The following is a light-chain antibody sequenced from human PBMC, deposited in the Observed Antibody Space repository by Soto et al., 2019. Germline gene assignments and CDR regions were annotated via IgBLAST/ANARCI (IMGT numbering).Light chain of an antibody. V-gene: IGKV3-11*01. CDR1: QSVSNY. J-gene: IGKJ1*01. CDR3: QHRYIWPQT. Sequence: EIVLTQSPATLSLSPGERATLSCRASQSVSNYLAWYQQKPGQPPRLLIYDASKRATGIPARFSGIGSGTDFNLPVSSLGLEDVAVYYCQHRYIWPQTFGQGTNVEVK. CDR2: DAS.